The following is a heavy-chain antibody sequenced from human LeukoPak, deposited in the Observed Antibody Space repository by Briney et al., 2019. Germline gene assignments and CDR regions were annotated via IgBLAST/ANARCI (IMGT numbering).Heavy chain of an antibody. J-gene: IGHJ4*02. CDR1: GFTFTNSA. D-gene: IGHD2-2*01. CDR3: AAGFVVVPAAVLFDY. V-gene: IGHV1-58*01. CDR2: IVVGSGNT. Sequence: SVKVSCKASGFTFTNSAVQWVRQARGQRLEWIGWIVVGSGNTNYAQKFQERVTITRDMSTSTAYMELSSLRSEDTAVYYCAAGFVVVPAAVLFDYWGQGTLVTVSS.